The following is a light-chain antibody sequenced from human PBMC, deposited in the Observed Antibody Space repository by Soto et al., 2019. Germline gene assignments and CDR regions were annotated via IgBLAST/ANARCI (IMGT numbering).Light chain of an antibody. CDR1: QTVTRNY. CDR2: GAS. CDR3: QQPGCPPIT. J-gene: IGKJ5*01. Sequence: EIVLTNSPGTLSLSPGERATLSCRASQTVTRNYLAWHQQKPGQTPRLLVYGASSRATGIPDRFSGSGSGTDFTLTISRLEPEDFAVYYCQQPGCPPITFGQGTRLEIK. V-gene: IGKV3-20*01.